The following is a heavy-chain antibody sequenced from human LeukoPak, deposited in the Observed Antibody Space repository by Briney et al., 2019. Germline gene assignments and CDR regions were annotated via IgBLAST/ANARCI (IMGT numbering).Heavy chain of an antibody. CDR3: AKAGDSSGYYSEFDY. Sequence: GGSLRLFCAASGFTFSSYAMSWVRQAPGKGLEWVSAISGSGGSTYYADSVKGRFTISRDNSKNTLYLQMNSLRAEDTAVYYCAKAGDSSGYYSEFDYWGQGTLVTVSS. D-gene: IGHD3-22*01. J-gene: IGHJ4*02. CDR2: ISGSGGST. CDR1: GFTFSSYA. V-gene: IGHV3-23*01.